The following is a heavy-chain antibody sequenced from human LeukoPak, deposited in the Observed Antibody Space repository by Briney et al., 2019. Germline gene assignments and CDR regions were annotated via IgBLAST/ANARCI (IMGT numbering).Heavy chain of an antibody. CDR1: GGSFSGYY. CDR3: ATGTGWHDAFDI. J-gene: IGHJ3*02. D-gene: IGHD1/OR15-1a*01. V-gene: IGHV4-34*01. Sequence: PSETLSLTCAVYGGSFSGYYWSWIRQPPGKGLEWIGEINHSGSTNYNPSLKSRVTISVDTSKNQFSLKLSSVTAADTAVYYCATGTGWHDAFDIWGQGTMVTVSS. CDR2: INHSGST.